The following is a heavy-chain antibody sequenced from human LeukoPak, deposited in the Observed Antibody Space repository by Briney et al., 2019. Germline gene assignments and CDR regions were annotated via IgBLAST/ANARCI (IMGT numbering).Heavy chain of an antibody. CDR3: ARPNRGYSYGHDAFDT. J-gene: IGHJ3*02. Sequence: GESLKISCKGSGYGFTSYWIGWVRQMPGKGLEWMWIIYPGDSDTRYSPSFQGQVTISADKSISTAYLQWSSLKASDTAMYYCARPNRGYSYGHDAFDTWGEGTMVTVSS. V-gene: IGHV5-51*01. D-gene: IGHD5-18*01. CDR1: GYGFTSYW. CDR2: IYPGDSDT.